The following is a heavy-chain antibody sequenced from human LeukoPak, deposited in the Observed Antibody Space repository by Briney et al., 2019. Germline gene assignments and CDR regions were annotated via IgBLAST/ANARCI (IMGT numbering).Heavy chain of an antibody. CDR1: GFTFSDYA. CDR2: ISGNGGSN. Sequence: PGGSLRLSCAASGFTFSDYAIHWVRQCPGKGLEYVSTISGNGGSNFYAHSVKGRFNITRDNSKNTLYLQMNSLGAEDTAVYYCAKVRFVMVVAAITLPADYWGQGTLVTVSS. D-gene: IGHD2-15*01. J-gene: IGHJ4*02. CDR3: AKVRFVMVVAAITLPADY. V-gene: IGHV3-64*01.